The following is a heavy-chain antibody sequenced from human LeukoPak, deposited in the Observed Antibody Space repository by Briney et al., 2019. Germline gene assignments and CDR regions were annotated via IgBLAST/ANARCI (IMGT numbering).Heavy chain of an antibody. V-gene: IGHV1-69*05. CDR1: GGTFSSYA. CDR3: ARLYYDSSGYYN. D-gene: IGHD3-22*01. CDR2: IIPIFGTA. J-gene: IGHJ4*02. Sequence: GASVKVSCKASGGTFSSYAISWVRQAPGQGLEWMGGIIPIFGTANYAQKFQGRVTITTDESSSTAYMELSSLRSEDTAVYYCARLYYDSSGYYNWGQGTLVTVSS.